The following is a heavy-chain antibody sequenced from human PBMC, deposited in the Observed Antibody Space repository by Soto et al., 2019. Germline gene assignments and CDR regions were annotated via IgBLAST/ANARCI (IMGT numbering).Heavy chain of an antibody. D-gene: IGHD3-3*01. V-gene: IGHV4-34*01. CDR3: ARGENYDFWSGSADYYGMDV. CDR2: INHSGST. Sequence: SETLSLTCAVYGGSFSCYYWSWIRQPPGKGLEWIGEINHSGSTNYNPSLKSRVTISVDTSKNQFSLKLSSVTAADTAVYYCARGENYDFWSGSADYYGMDVWGQGTTVTVSS. CDR1: GGSFSCYY. J-gene: IGHJ6*02.